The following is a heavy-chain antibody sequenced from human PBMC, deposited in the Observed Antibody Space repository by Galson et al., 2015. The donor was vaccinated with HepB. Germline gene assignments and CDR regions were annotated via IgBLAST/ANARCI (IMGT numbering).Heavy chain of an antibody. J-gene: IGHJ4*02. CDR1: GFTFSTYW. V-gene: IGHV3-74*01. CDR3: ARDYGGSYYAIDS. Sequence: SLRLSCAASGFTFSTYWMHWVRQAPGKGLVWVSRISSDGSSTTYADSVKGRFTISRDNAKNTLYLQMNSLRAEDTAVYSCARDYGGSYYAIDSWGQGTLVTVSS. D-gene: IGHD1-26*01. CDR2: ISSDGSST.